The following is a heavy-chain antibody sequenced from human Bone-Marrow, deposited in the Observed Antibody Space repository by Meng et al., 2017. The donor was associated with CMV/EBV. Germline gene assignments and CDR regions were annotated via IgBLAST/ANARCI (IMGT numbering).Heavy chain of an antibody. CDR3: ARAFPEGGFGELNLFDY. D-gene: IGHD3-10*01. Sequence: SETLSLTCTVSGGSISSSSYYWGWIRQPPGKGLEWIGSIYYSGSTYYNPSLKSRVTISVDTSKNQFSLKLSPVTAADTAVYYCARAFPEGGFGELNLFDYWGQGTLVTVSS. CDR1: GGSISSSSYY. CDR2: IYYSGST. V-gene: IGHV4-39*07. J-gene: IGHJ4*02.